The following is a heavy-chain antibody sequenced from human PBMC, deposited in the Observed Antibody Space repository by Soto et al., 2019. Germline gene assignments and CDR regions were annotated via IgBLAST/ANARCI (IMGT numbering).Heavy chain of an antibody. CDR3: ARHVQYYDFWSGYYPYYYGMDV. J-gene: IGHJ6*02. Sequence: GESLKISCKGSGYSFTSYWISWVRQMPGKGLQWMGRIDLSDSYTNYSPSFQGHVTISADKSISTAYLQWSSLKASDTAMYYCARHVQYYDFWSGYYPYYYGMDVWGQGTTVTVSS. V-gene: IGHV5-10-1*01. CDR1: GYSFTSYW. CDR2: IDLSDSYT. D-gene: IGHD3-3*01.